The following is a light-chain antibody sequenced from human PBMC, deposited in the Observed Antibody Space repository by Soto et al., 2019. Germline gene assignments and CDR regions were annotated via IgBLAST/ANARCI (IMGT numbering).Light chain of an antibody. Sequence: QSVLTQPASMSGSPGQSISISCTGTSSDVGGYNYVSWYQQHPGKAPKLMIYDVSNRPSGVSNRFSGSKSGNTASLTISGLKPEDEADYYCSSYTSSYTLVFGGGTKLTVL. V-gene: IGLV2-14*01. CDR3: SSYTSSYTLV. J-gene: IGLJ2*01. CDR1: SSDVGGYNY. CDR2: DVS.